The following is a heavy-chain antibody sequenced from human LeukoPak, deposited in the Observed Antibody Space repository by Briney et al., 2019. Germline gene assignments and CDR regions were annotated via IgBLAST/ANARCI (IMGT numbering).Heavy chain of an antibody. CDR2: ISSSSSYI. V-gene: IGHV3-21*01. CDR1: GFTFSSYS. J-gene: IGHJ6*02. Sequence: GGSLRLSCAASGFTFSSYSMNWVRQAPGKGLEWVSSISSSSSYIYYADSVKGRFTISRDNAKNSLYLQMNSLRAEDTAVYYCARDPSWSGYYYYYYGMDVWGQGTTVTVSS. D-gene: IGHD3-3*01. CDR3: ARDPSWSGYYYYYYGMDV.